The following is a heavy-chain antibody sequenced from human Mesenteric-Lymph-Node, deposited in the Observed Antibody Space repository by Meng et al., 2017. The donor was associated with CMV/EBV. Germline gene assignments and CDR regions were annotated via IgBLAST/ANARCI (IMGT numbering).Heavy chain of an antibody. CDR2: MNPNSGNT. CDR3: ARDSNYVWFDP. V-gene: IGHV1-8*03. J-gene: IGHJ5*02. Sequence: ASVKVSCKASGYTFTSYYMHWVRQAPGQGLEWMGWMNPNSGNTGCAQKFQGRLTITRNTSISTAYMELSSLRSEDTAVYYCARDSNYVWFDPWGQGTLVTVSS. D-gene: IGHD4-11*01. CDR1: GYTFTSYY.